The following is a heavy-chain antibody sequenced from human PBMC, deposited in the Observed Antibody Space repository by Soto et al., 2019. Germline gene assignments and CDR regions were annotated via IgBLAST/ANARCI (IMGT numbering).Heavy chain of an antibody. V-gene: IGHV1-18*01. D-gene: IGHD1-1*01. CDR3: ARGRYGDY. CDR1: GYAVTTYG. Sequence: QVHLVQSGAEVKKPGATLQVSCKGSGYAVTTYGITWVRQAPGQGLEWMGWISAHNGNTNYAQKLQGRVTVTRDTSTRTAYMELRSLRSDDTAVYYCARGRYGDYWGQGALVTVSS. CDR2: ISAHNGNT. J-gene: IGHJ4*02.